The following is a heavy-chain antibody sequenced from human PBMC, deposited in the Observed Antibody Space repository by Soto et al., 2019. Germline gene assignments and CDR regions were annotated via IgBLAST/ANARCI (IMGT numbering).Heavy chain of an antibody. V-gene: IGHV3-30*18. J-gene: IGHJ4*02. D-gene: IGHD1-1*01. CDR3: AKDRRDGEYNSVYDF. CDR1: GFTLSDYG. CDR2: ISHDGTTK. Sequence: QVQLVESGGGVVQPGRSLRLSCAASGFTLSDYGMHWVRQAPGKGLEWVAMISHDGTTKYWADSEKGRFTISRDNSKNALYLQMNSLSAEDTAVYYCAKDRRDGEYNSVYDFWGQGALVTVSS.